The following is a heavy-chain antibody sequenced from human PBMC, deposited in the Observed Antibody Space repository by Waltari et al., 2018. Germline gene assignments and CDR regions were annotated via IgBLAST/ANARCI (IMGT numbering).Heavy chain of an antibody. Sequence: QVQLQQWGARVLKPSETLSLTCTINGGSFSGYYWSWIRQSPGKGLQWIAAINHGGRTKYKPSLQSRVTVSVETSNNQFSLNLNSVTAADAAVYYCARGLLHYNFWSASHPGKEVYFDFWGQGTLVTVSS. CDR2: INHGGRT. CDR3: ARGLLHYNFWSASHPGKEVYFDF. D-gene: IGHD3-3*01. J-gene: IGHJ4*02. V-gene: IGHV4-34*01. CDR1: GGSFSGYY.